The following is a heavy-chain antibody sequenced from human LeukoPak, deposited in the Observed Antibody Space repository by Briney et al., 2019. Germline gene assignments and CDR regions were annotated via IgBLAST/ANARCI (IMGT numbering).Heavy chain of an antibody. V-gene: IGHV1-2*02. Sequence: ASVKVSCKASGYTFTDYYMHWVRQAPGQGLEWMGWINPNSGGTKYAQKLQGRVTMTRDTSISTAYMELSRLTSEDTALYYCALARGWNEFNYYGMDVWGQGTTVTVSS. D-gene: IGHD1-1*01. CDR2: INPNSGGT. J-gene: IGHJ6*02. CDR1: GYTFTDYY. CDR3: ALARGWNEFNYYGMDV.